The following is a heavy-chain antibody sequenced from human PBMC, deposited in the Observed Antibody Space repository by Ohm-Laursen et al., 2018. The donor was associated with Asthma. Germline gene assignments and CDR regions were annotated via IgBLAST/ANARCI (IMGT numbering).Heavy chain of an antibody. CDR3: ARVRKPTYYYDSSGYLDY. Sequence: SQTLSLTCTVSGGSISSGGYYWSWIRQHPGKGLEWIGYIYYSGSTYYNPSLKSRVTISVDTSKNQFSLKLSSVTAADTAVYYCARVRKPTYYYDSSGYLDYWGQGTLVTVSS. CDR1: GGSISSGGYY. D-gene: IGHD3-22*01. V-gene: IGHV4-31*03. J-gene: IGHJ4*02. CDR2: IYYSGST.